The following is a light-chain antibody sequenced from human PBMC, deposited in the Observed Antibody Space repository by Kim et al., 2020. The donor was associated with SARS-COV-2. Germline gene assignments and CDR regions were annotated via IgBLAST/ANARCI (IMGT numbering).Light chain of an antibody. CDR2: DAS. CDR3: QQRSNWPWT. J-gene: IGKJ1*01. V-gene: IGKV3-11*01. Sequence: EIVLTRSPATLSLSPGERATLSCRASQSVSSYLAWYQQKPGQVPRLLIYDASNRATGIPARFSGSGSGTDFTLTISSLEPEDFAVYYCQQRSNWPWTFGQGTKVDIK. CDR1: QSVSSY.